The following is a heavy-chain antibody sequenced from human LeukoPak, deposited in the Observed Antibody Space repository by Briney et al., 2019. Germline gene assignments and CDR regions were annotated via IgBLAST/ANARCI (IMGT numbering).Heavy chain of an antibody. D-gene: IGHD1-26*01. V-gene: IGHV3-48*03. Sequence: GGSLRLSCAASGFTFSSYEMNWVRQAPGKGLEWVSYISSSGSTIYYADSVKGRFTISRDNSKNTLYLQMNSLRAEDMALYYCARVWEIHNPGYFDYWGQGTLVTVSS. CDR1: GFTFSSYE. CDR3: ARVWEIHNPGYFDY. J-gene: IGHJ4*02. CDR2: ISSSGSTI.